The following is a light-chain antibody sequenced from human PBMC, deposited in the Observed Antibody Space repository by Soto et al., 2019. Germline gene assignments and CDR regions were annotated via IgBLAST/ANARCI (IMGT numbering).Light chain of an antibody. CDR3: QQYNKLPQT. CDR2: GAS. V-gene: IGKV3-15*01. Sequence: ERVMTQSPATLSVSPGERATPSCRASQSVSSDLAWYQQKPGQAPRLLIYGASSRATGVPPRFSGRGSGTEFTLTISSLQSEDFAVYYCQQYNKLPQTFGQGTKVDIK. CDR1: QSVSSD. J-gene: IGKJ1*01.